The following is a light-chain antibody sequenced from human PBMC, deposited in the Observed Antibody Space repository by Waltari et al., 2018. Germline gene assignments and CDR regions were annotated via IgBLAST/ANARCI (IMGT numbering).Light chain of an antibody. Sequence: QSALTQPASVSGSPGQSITLSCPACSSAVGSYNHVSWYQQRPDKAPEVIIYEVSKRPSGLSNRFSGSKSGNTASLTISGLQAEDEADYYCCSYAGSSSFVIFGGGTKLTVL. J-gene: IGLJ2*01. CDR2: EVS. V-gene: IGLV2-23*02. CDR1: SSAVGSYNH. CDR3: CSYAGSSSFVI.